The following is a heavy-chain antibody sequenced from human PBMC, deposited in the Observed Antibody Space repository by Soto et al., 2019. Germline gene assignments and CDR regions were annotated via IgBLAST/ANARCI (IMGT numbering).Heavy chain of an antibody. CDR1: VYSFTDYH. Sequence: QVQLVQSGAEVKKPGASVKVSCKASVYSFTDYHIHWVRQAPGQGLEWLGRINPKSGGTSTAQKFQGWVTMTTDTSISTASMELTRLTSDDTAIYYCARGDSTDCSNGVCSFFYNHDMDVWGQGTTVTVSS. CDR2: INPKSGGT. CDR3: ARGDSTDCSNGVCSFFYNHDMDV. V-gene: IGHV1-2*04. D-gene: IGHD2-8*01. J-gene: IGHJ6*02.